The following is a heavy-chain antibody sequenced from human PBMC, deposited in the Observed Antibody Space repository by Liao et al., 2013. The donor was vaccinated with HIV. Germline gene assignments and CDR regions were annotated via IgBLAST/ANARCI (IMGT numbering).Heavy chain of an antibody. J-gene: IGHJ4*02. V-gene: IGHV4-39*07. CDR3: ARGTDFDY. CDR1: GGSIDSSNYY. Sequence: QLRLQESGPGLVKPSETLSLTCTVSGGSIDSSNYYWGWIRQPPGKGLEWIGSVYYSGSTYYSPSLKSRVTISVDTSKTQFSLKMNSVTAADTAVYYCARGTDFDYWGLGTQVTVSS. CDR2: VYYSGST.